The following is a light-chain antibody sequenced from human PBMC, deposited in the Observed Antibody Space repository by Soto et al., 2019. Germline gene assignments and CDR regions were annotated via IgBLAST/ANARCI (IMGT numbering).Light chain of an antibody. J-gene: IGKJ1*01. Sequence: EVVMTQSPATLSVSPGDIATLSCRASQSVSSSYLAWYQQKPGQAPRLLIYGASSRATGIPDRFSGSGSGTDFTLTISRLEPEDFAVYYCQQYGSSPRTFGQGTKVDIK. CDR3: QQYGSSPRT. CDR2: GAS. CDR1: QSVSSSY. V-gene: IGKV3-20*01.